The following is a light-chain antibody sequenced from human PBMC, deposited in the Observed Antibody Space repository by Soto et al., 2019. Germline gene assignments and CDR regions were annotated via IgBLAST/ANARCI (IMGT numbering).Light chain of an antibody. J-gene: IGKJ1*01. V-gene: IGKV4-1*01. Sequence: RSKSPDSLAVSLGERATINCKSSQSFLYSSNNKNYLAWYQQKPGQPPKLLIYWASTRESGVPDRFSGSGSGTDFTLTISSLQAEDVAVYYCQQYYSARSTFGQGTTVDIK. CDR1: QSFLYSSNNKNY. CDR2: WAS. CDR3: QQYYSARST.